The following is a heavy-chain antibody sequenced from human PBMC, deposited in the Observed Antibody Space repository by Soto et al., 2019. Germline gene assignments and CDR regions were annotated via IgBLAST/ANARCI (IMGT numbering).Heavy chain of an antibody. CDR2: ICHSGSN. V-gene: IGHV4-30-2*01. Sequence: SETLSLTCAVSRSSISRGVYSWSWILQPQAKGLEWLGYICHSGSNYYNQSPRTLVTISVDRSKNQFSLKLSSVTAADTALYYYARVNLEGQGWYYYDSSGYFDYWGQGTLVTVSS. CDR3: ARVNLEGQGWYYYDSSGYFDY. CDR1: RSSISRGVYS. J-gene: IGHJ4*02. D-gene: IGHD3-22*01.